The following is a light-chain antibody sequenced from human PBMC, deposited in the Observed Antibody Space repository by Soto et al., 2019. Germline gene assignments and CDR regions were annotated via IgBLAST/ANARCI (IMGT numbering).Light chain of an antibody. CDR1: QSVSSSN. V-gene: IGKV3-20*01. CDR2: AAS. J-gene: IGKJ1*01. CDR3: QQYLTSPKT. Sequence: IVLAQSPDTLSLSPGERATLSCRASQSVSSSNLAWYQQKPAQAPRLLIYAASRRAPGIPERFSGSGSGTDFTLTISRLEPEDFAVYYCQQYLTSPKTFGQGTKVDIK.